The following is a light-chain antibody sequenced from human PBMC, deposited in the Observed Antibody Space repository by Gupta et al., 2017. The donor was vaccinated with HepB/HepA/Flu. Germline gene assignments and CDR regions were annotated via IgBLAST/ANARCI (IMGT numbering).Light chain of an antibody. Sequence: VPFPLGPAAFITCQGDSLRSYYASWYQQKPGQAPVLVIYGKNNRPSGIPDRFSGSSSGNTASLTITGAQAEDEADYYCNSRDSSGNHPVVFGGGTKLTVL. J-gene: IGLJ2*01. CDR3: NSRDSSGNHPVV. CDR2: GKN. CDR1: SLRSYY. V-gene: IGLV3-19*01.